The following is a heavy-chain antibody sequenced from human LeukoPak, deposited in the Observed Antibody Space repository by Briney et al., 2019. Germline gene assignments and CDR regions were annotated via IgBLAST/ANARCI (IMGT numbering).Heavy chain of an antibody. J-gene: IGHJ6*04. CDR1: GFTFSSYA. V-gene: IGHV3-23*01. CDR3: AKDGVDIVVVPAGKYGMDV. CDR2: ISGSGGST. D-gene: IGHD2-2*03. Sequence: PGGSLRLSCAASGFTFSSYAMSWVRQAPGKGLEGVSAISGSGGSTYYADSVKGRFTISRDNSKNTLYLQMNSLRAEDTAVYYCAKDGVDIVVVPAGKYGMDVWGKGTTVTVSS.